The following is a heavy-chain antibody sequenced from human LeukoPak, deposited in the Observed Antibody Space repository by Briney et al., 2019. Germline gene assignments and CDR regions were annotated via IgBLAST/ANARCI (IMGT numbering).Heavy chain of an antibody. J-gene: IGHJ4*02. Sequence: PGGSLRLSCAASGFTFSSYAMHWVRQAPGKGLEWVAVISYDGSNKYYADSVKGRFTISRDNAKNTLYLQMNSLRAEDTAVYYCARAYRWSTVTTGYWGQGTLVTVSS. CDR3: ARAYRWSTVTTGY. D-gene: IGHD4-17*01. CDR2: ISYDGSNK. CDR1: GFTFSSYA. V-gene: IGHV3-30*04.